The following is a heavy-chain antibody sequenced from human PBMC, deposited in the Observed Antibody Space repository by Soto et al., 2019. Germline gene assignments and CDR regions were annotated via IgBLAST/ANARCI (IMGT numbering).Heavy chain of an antibody. CDR2: ISYDGSNK. CDR3: AKDEVGALDY. CDR1: GFTFSSYG. V-gene: IGHV3-30*18. J-gene: IGHJ4*02. D-gene: IGHD1-26*01. Sequence: GGSLRLSCAASGFTFSSYGMHWVRQAPGKGLEWVAVISYDGSNKYYADSVKGRFTISRDNSKNTLYLQMNSLRAEDTAVYYCAKDEVGALDYWGQGTLVTVSS.